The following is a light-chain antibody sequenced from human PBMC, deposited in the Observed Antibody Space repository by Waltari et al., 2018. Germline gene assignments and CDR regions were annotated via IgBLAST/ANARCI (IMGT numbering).Light chain of an antibody. CDR3: QQRSSWPELT. J-gene: IGKJ3*01. CDR2: AAS. V-gene: IGKV3-11*01. Sequence: EIVLTQSPATLSLSPGERVTLSCRASQSISSNLAWYQQKPGQTPRLLIYAASNRATGIPARFSGSGSGTDFTLTISSLEPEDFAVYYCQQRSSWPELTFGPGTKVDIK. CDR1: QSISSN.